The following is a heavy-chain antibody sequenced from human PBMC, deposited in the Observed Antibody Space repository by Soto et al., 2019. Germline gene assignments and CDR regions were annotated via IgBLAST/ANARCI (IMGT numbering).Heavy chain of an antibody. Sequence: GGSLRLSCAASGFTFSSYSMNWVRQAPGKGLEWVSYISSSSSTIYYADSVKGRFTISRDNAKNSLYLQMNSLRAEDTAVYYCARGIDRVVVAATYYFDYWGQGTLVTVSS. CDR2: ISSSSSTI. D-gene: IGHD2-15*01. CDR1: GFTFSSYS. J-gene: IGHJ4*02. V-gene: IGHV3-48*01. CDR3: ARGIDRVVVAATYYFDY.